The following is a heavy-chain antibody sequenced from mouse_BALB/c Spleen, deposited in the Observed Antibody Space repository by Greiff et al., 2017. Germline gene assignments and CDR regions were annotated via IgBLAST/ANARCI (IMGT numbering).Heavy chain of an antibody. CDR1: GYAFSSSW. CDR3: ARSGPWWDFDY. CDR2: IYPGDGDT. Sequence: QVQLQQSGPELVKPGASVKISCKASGYAFSSSWMNWVKQRPGQGLEWIGRIYPGDGDTNYNGKFKGKATLTADKSSSTAYMQLSSLTSVDSAVYFCARSGPWWDFDYWGQGTTLTVSS. J-gene: IGHJ2*01. D-gene: IGHD1-1*02. V-gene: IGHV1-82*01.